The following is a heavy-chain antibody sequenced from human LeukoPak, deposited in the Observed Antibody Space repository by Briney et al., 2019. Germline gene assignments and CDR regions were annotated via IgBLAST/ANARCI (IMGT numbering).Heavy chain of an antibody. V-gene: IGHV4-61*02. Sequence: SETLSLTCTVSGGSISSGSYYWSWIRQPAGKGLEWIGRIYTSGSTNYNPSLKSRVTISVDTSKNQFSLELSSVTAADTAVYYCASLVVPDSDDAFDIWGQGTMVTVSS. CDR3: ASLVVPDSDDAFDI. D-gene: IGHD2-2*01. J-gene: IGHJ3*02. CDR2: IYTSGST. CDR1: GGSISSGSYY.